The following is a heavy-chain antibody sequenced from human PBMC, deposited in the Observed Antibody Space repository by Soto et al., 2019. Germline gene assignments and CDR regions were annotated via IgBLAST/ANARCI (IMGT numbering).Heavy chain of an antibody. D-gene: IGHD6-19*01. V-gene: IGHV2-70*01. CDR1: GFSLSTSGMC. CDR3: ARRANPLHYDGGWLEYYYGMDV. Sequence: SGPTLVNPTQTLTLTCTFSGFSLSTSGMCVSWIRQPPGKALEWLALIDWDDDKYYSTSLKTRLTISKDTFKNQVVLTITNMDPVDTATYYCARRANPLHYDGGWLEYYYGMDVWGQGTTVTVSS. CDR2: IDWDDDK. J-gene: IGHJ6*02.